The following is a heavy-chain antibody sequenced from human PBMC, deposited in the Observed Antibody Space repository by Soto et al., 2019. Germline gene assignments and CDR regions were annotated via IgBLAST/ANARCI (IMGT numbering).Heavy chain of an antibody. D-gene: IGHD3-22*01. Sequence: QMQLVQSGPEVKKPGTSVKVSCKASGLTFIDSAVQWVRQTRGHRLEWIGWIVVGSGNTNYAQEFQGRVTITRDMSTNTVYMEMSSQRSEDSAVFYCPADDLTYSYDSSGYYFDGFDNWGQGTTVTVSS. J-gene: IGHJ3*02. CDR3: PADDLTYSYDSSGYYFDGFDN. CDR2: IVVGSGNT. CDR1: GLTFIDSA. V-gene: IGHV1-58*01.